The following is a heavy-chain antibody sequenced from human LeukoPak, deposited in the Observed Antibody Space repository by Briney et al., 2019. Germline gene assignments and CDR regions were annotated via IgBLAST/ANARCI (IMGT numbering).Heavy chain of an antibody. J-gene: IGHJ4*02. V-gene: IGHV1-46*01. CDR1: GCIFTSYY. CDR3: AKESLRDGSGSYYFDY. Sequence: ASVKVSCKASGCIFTSYYIHWVRQAPGQGLEWMGIINPSVGSTTHAQKFQGRVTMTRDTSTSTVYMELSRLRSEDTAVYYCAKESLRDGSGSYYFDYWGQGTLVTVSS. D-gene: IGHD3-10*01. CDR2: INPSVGST.